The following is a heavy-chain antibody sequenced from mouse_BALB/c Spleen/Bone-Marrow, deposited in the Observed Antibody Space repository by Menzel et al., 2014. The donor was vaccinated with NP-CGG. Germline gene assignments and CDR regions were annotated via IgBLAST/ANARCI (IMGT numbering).Heavy chain of an antibody. V-gene: IGHV1-7*01. CDR2: INPSTGYT. Sequence: QVQLQQSGAELAKPGASVKMSCKASGYTFTSYWMHWVKQRPGQGLEWIGYINPSTGYTEYNQKFKDKATLTADKSSSAAYMQLSSLTSEDSAVYYCARWGDDGTFYYWGQGTTLTVSS. D-gene: IGHD2-12*01. J-gene: IGHJ2*01. CDR3: ARWGDDGTFYY. CDR1: GYTFTSYW.